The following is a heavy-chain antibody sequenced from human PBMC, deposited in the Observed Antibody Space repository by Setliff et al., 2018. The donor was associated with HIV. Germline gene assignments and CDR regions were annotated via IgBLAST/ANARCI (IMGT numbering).Heavy chain of an antibody. J-gene: IGHJ4*02. CDR2: IIPVYHTT. Sequence: SVKVSCKASGGAFTSYAFSWVRQAPGQGLEWMGRIIPVYHTTDYAPQFQGRVTITADKSTSTVYMDLSNLRSDDTAVYYCARKGSGSSFDFEYWGQGMLVTVSS. V-gene: IGHV1-69*06. CDR1: GGAFTSYA. D-gene: IGHD3-10*01. CDR3: ARKGSGSSFDFEY.